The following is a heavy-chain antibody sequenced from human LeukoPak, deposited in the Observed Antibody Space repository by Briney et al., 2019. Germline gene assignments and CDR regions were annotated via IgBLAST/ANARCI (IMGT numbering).Heavy chain of an antibody. CDR3: AKTSGAYFAGFDC. CDR2: ISGNGGST. Sequence: GGSLRLSCTTSGFTFSNYAMAWVRQAPGKGLEWVSGISGNGGSTYYADSVKGRFTISRDYSKNSLHLQMNSLRAEDTAVYYCAKTSGAYFAGFDCWGQGTLVTVSS. D-gene: IGHD4/OR15-4a*01. V-gene: IGHV3-23*01. CDR1: GFTFSNYA. J-gene: IGHJ4*02.